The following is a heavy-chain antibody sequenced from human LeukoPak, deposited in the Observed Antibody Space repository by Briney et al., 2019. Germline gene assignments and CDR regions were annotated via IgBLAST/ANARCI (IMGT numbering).Heavy chain of an antibody. Sequence: GGSLRLSCAASGFDFSSYWMTWVRQAPEKGLEWVASINHDGSDNRYVDSVKGRFTISRDNAKNSLYLQMDTLRAEDTALYYCARGRGSFESWGQGSLVTVSS. V-gene: IGHV3-7*01. CDR3: ARGRGSFES. CDR2: INHDGSDN. J-gene: IGHJ4*02. CDR1: GFDFSSYW. D-gene: IGHD3-10*01.